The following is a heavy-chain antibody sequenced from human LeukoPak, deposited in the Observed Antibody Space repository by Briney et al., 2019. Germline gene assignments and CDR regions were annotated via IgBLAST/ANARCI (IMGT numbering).Heavy chain of an antibody. CDR1: GFTFRSYG. CDR2: ITGSGGNT. J-gene: IGHJ4*01. CDR3: ARXINWGXAGXDY. V-gene: IGHV3-23*01. D-gene: IGHD7-27*01. Sequence: GGSLRLSCAASGFTFRSYGMSWVRQAPGKGLEWVSSITGSGGNTYYADSVKGRFTISRDNSKNTLYLQMYSLRAEDTAVYYCARXINWGXAGXDYWG.